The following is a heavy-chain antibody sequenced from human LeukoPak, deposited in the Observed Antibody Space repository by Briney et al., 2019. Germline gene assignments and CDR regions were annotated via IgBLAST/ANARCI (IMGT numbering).Heavy chain of an antibody. D-gene: IGHD3-22*01. J-gene: IGHJ6*02. CDR2: INHSGST. V-gene: IGHV4-34*01. CDR1: GYPISNGYY. CDR3: ARGRFFSYYYDSSGYTYYYYYGMDV. Sequence: SETLSLTCTVSGYPISNGYYWSWIRQPPGKGLEWIGEINHSGSTNYNPSLKSRVTISVDTSKNQFSLKLSSVTAADTAVYYCARGRFFSYYYDSSGYTYYYYYGMDVRGQGTTVTVSS.